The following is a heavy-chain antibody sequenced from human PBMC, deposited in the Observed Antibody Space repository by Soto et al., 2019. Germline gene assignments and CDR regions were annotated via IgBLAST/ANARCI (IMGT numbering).Heavy chain of an antibody. V-gene: IGHV3-23*01. CDR3: AKGCADSDS. CDR2: ISNSDDTT. CDR1: GFAFSRHA. Sequence: EVQLFESGGGLVQPGWSLRLSCATSGFAFSRHAMSWVRQTPGRGLEWLSSISNSDDTTYYAASVKGRFTISRDMSKSTLFLQMSSLRAEDTAVYYCAKGCADSDSWGQGTQVTVSS. J-gene: IGHJ4*02.